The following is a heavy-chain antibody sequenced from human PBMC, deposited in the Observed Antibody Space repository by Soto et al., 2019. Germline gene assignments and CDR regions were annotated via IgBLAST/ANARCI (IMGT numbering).Heavy chain of an antibody. CDR1: GFTVSSNY. D-gene: IGHD3-9*01. Sequence: EVQLVESGGGLVQPGGSLRLSCAASGFTVSSNYMSWVRQAPGKGLEWVSVIYSGGSTYYADSVKGRFTISRDNSKNTLYRKMNSLRAEDTAVYYCARGVTDILTGYYRATYYYYYMDVWGKGTTVTVSS. CDR2: IYSGGST. CDR3: ARGVTDILTGYYRATYYYYYMDV. V-gene: IGHV3-66*01. J-gene: IGHJ6*03.